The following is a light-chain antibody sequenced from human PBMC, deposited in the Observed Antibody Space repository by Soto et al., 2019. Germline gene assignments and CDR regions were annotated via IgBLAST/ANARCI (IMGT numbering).Light chain of an antibody. J-gene: IGLJ2*01. CDR2: DVS. Sequence: QSALTQPASVSGSPGQSITISCTGTSSDVGTYNYVSWYQQHPGKAPKLMIFDVSSRPSGVSNRFSGSKSGNTASLTISGLQAEYEADYYCSSYTTSSTVVFGGGTKLTVL. V-gene: IGLV2-14*03. CDR1: SSDVGTYNY. CDR3: SSYTTSSTVV.